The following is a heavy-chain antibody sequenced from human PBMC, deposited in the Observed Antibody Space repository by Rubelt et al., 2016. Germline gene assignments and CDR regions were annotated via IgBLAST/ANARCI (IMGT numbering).Heavy chain of an antibody. V-gene: IGHV3-7*04. CDR2: IKQDGSEK. D-gene: IGHD1/OR15-1a*01. CDR1: GFTFSTCF. J-gene: IGHJ4*02. CDR3: ARGGEHIWVSTFDQ. Sequence: EVQLVEYGGGLVQPGGSLSLSCAASGFTFSTCFMSWVRQAPGKGLAWVANIKQDGSEKYYVDSVKGRFTISRDNSRDTMYLQMESRGPDDTEGYHCARGGEHIWVSTFDQWGQGTLVTVSS.